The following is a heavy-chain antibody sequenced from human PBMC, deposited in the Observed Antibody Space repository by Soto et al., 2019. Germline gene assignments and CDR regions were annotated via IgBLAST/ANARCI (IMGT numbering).Heavy chain of an antibody. V-gene: IGHV1-69*06. D-gene: IGHD3-3*01. CDR2: IIPIFGTA. J-gene: IGHJ6*02. CDR1: GGTFSSYA. CDR3: ARALTSYYDFWSGVGGMDV. Sequence: QVQLVQSGAEVKKPGSSVKVSCKASGGTFSSYAISWVRQAPGQGLEWMGGIIPIFGTANYAQKFQGRVTITADKSTSTAYMELSSLRSEDTAGYYCARALTSYYDFWSGVGGMDVWGQGTTVTVSS.